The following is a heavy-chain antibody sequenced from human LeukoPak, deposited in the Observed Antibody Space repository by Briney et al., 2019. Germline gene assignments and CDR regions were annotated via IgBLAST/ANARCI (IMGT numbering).Heavy chain of an antibody. Sequence: SETLSLTCAVYGGSFSGYYWSWIRQPPGKGLEWIGEINHSGSTNYNPSLKSRVTISVDTSKNQFSLKLSSVTAADTAVYYCARGKEYCSGGSCYSGFNNWFDPWGQGTLVTVPS. V-gene: IGHV4-34*01. CDR2: INHSGST. CDR1: GGSFSGYY. J-gene: IGHJ5*02. D-gene: IGHD2-15*01. CDR3: ARGKEYCSGGSCYSGFNNWFDP.